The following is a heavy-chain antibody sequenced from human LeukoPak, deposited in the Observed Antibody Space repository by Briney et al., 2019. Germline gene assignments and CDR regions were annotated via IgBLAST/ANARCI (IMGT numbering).Heavy chain of an antibody. CDR1: GGSISSYY. J-gene: IGHJ3*02. Sequence: PSETLSLTCTVSGGSISSYYWSWIRQPPGKGLEWIGYIYYSGSTNYNPSLKSRVTISVDTSKDQFSLKLSSVTAADTAVYYCARVASDARGGYRSGGSCYPADAFDIWGQGTMVTVSS. V-gene: IGHV4-59*01. D-gene: IGHD2-15*01. CDR3: ARVASDARGGYRSGGSCYPADAFDI. CDR2: IYYSGST.